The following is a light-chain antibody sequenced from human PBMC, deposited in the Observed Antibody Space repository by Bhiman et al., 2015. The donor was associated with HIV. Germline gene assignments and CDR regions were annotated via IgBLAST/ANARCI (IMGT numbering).Light chain of an antibody. CDR1: SSDVGAYNY. CDR3: CSYAGSDTLEV. V-gene: IGLV2-11*01. CDR2: DVI. J-gene: IGLJ2*01. Sequence: QSALTQPPSASGSRGQSVIISCTGTSSDVGAYNYVSWYQQHPGKAPKLMIYDVIKRPSGVSNRFSGSKSGNTASLTISGLRAEDEADYYCCSYAGSDTLEVFGGGTKLTVL.